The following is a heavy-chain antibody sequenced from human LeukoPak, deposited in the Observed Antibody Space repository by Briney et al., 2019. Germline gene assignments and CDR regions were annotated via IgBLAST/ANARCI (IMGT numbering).Heavy chain of an antibody. CDR1: GFTFSSYA. J-gene: IGHJ4*02. CDR3: AKLVAHFDY. CDR2: ISGSGGNT. D-gene: IGHD2-15*01. V-gene: IGHV3-23*01. Sequence: WGSLRPSCAASGFTFSSYAMSWVRQAPGKGLEWVSSISGSGGNTYYADSVKGRFTISRDNSKNTLYMQMNSLRAEDTAVYYCAKLVAHFDYWGQGTLVTVSS.